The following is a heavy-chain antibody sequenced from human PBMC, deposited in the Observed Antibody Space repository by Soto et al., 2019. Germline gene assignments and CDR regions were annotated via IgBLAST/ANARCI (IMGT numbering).Heavy chain of an antibody. CDR2: INPYSGGT. CDR3: ARVPLYGDSPATNWFDP. J-gene: IGHJ5*02. D-gene: IGHD4-17*01. CDR1: GYTFTGYY. V-gene: IGHV1-2*02. Sequence: ASVKVSFKASGYTFTGYYLHWVRQAPGQGLEWMGWINPYSGGTNYAQNFQGRVTMTRDTSISTAYMELSRLRSDDTAVYYCARVPLYGDSPATNWFDPWGQGTLVTVSS.